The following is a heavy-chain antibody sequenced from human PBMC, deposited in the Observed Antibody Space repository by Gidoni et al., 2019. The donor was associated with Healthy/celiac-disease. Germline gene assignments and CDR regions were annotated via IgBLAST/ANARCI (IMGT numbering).Heavy chain of an antibody. Sequence: EVQLVESGGGLVQPGGSLRLSCAASGFTFSSYWISWVRQAPGKGLEWVANIKQDGSEKYYVDSVKGRFTISRDNAKNSLYLQMNSLRAEDTAVYYCASGVIFDYWGQGTLVTVSS. D-gene: IGHD3-16*02. CDR2: IKQDGSEK. CDR1: GFTFSSYW. CDR3: ASGVIFDY. J-gene: IGHJ4*02. V-gene: IGHV3-7*01.